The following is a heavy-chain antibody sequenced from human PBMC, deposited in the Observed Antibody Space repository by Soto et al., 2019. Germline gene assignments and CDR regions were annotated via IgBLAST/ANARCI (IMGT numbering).Heavy chain of an antibody. CDR1: GFSLSTSGVG. CDR3: AKSPYSNYPNFDH. D-gene: IGHD4-4*01. V-gene: IGHV2-5*02. J-gene: IGHJ4*02. CDR2: IYWDDDK. Sequence: QITLKESGPTLVKPTQTLTLTCTFSGFSLSTSGVGVGWIRQPPGKALEWLALIYWDDDKRYSPSLKSRLTIPKEPLQNQVVLTKTNIDPVDTATYYRAKSPYSNYPNFDHWGPGNLVTVSS.